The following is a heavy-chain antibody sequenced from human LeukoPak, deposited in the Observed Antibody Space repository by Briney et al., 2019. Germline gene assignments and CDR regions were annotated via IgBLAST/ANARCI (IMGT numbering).Heavy chain of an antibody. D-gene: IGHD4-17*01. CDR1: GFTFSGSA. Sequence: PGGSLRLSCAASGFTFSGSAMHWVRQASGKGLEWVGRIRSKANSYATAYAASVKGRFTISRDDSKNTAYLQMNSLRAEDTAVYYCAKNDYGDYGVDSFDYWGQGTLVTVSS. CDR3: AKNDYGDYGVDSFDY. V-gene: IGHV3-73*01. CDR2: IRSKANSYAT. J-gene: IGHJ4*02.